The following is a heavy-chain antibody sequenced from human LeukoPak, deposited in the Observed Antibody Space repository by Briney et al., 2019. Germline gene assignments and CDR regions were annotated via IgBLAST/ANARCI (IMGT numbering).Heavy chain of an antibody. Sequence: SETLSLTCTVSGGSISSGSYYWSWMRQPAGKGLEWVGRIYTSGSTNYNPSLKSRVTISVDTSKNQFSMKLSSVTAADTTVYYCARWSYMVRGIRRGFDPWGQGTLVTVSS. CDR1: GGSISSGSYY. J-gene: IGHJ5*02. D-gene: IGHD3-10*01. CDR2: IYTSGST. CDR3: ARWSYMVRGIRRGFDP. V-gene: IGHV4-61*02.